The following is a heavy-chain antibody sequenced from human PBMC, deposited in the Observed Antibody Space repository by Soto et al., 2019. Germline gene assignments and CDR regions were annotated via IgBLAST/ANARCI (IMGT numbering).Heavy chain of an antibody. J-gene: IGHJ5*02. CDR1: GGSFSGYY. CDR3: ARLGAYYQSLDP. Sequence: SETLSLTCAVHGGSFSGYYWDWIRQPPGKGLEWIGEVNHGGTSNYNPSLKSRAIISVDTSKNQFSLKLTSVTAADTAVYYCARLGAYYQSLDPWGPGTLIT. D-gene: IGHD2-21*01. V-gene: IGHV4-34*01. CDR2: VNHGGTS.